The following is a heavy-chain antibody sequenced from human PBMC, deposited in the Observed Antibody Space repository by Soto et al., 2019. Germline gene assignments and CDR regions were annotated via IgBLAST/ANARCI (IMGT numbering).Heavy chain of an antibody. D-gene: IGHD5-12*01. V-gene: IGHV3-23*01. J-gene: IGHJ2*01. CDR3: AKHAVQEWLRFGYFDL. CDR1: GFTFSSYA. CDR2: ISGSGGST. Sequence: EVQLLESGGGLVQPGGSLRLSCAASGFTFSSYAMSWVRQAPGKGLEWVSAISGSGGSTYYADSAKGRFTISRDNSKNTLYLQMNSLRAEDTAVYYCAKHAVQEWLRFGYFDLWGRGTLVTVSS.